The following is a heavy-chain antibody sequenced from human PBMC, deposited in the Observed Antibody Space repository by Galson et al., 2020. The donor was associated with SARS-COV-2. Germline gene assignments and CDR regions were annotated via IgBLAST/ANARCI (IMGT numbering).Heavy chain of an antibody. J-gene: IGHJ4*02. Sequence: SGPTLAKPTQPLTLTCTFSGFLLSSSGVGVGWIRQPPGKALQWLALIYLDDDDHYSPSLKSRLTITKATPKNQVVLTMTNMDPVDKGTYYCVDVLYEESSGYWGLDCWGQGSPVIVSS. V-gene: IGHV2-5*04. CDR3: VDVLYEESSGYWGLDC. D-gene: IGHD3-22*01. CDR1: GFLLSSSGVG. CDR2: IYLDDDD.